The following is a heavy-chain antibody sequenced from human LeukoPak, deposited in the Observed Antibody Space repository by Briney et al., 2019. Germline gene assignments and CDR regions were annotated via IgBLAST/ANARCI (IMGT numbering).Heavy chain of an antibody. D-gene: IGHD2-15*01. J-gene: IGHJ4*02. Sequence: GRSLRLSCAASGFTFSSYGMHWVRQAPGKGLEWVAVISYDGSNKYYADSVKGRFTISRDNSKNTLYLQMNSLSAEDTAVYYCAKDQARMSLVVAATPGFDYWGQGTLVTVSS. V-gene: IGHV3-30*18. CDR2: ISYDGSNK. CDR3: AKDQARMSLVVAATPGFDY. CDR1: GFTFSSYG.